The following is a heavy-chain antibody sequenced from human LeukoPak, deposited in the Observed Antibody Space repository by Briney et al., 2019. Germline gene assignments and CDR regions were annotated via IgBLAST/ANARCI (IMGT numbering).Heavy chain of an antibody. V-gene: IGHV3-21*01. Sequence: PGGSLRLSCAASGFTFSSYSMNWVRQAPGKGLEWVSSISSSSSYIYYADSVKGRFTISRDNAKNSLYLQMNSLRAEDTAVYYCACELVDCSSTSCYPQGHRDYWGQGTLVTVSS. J-gene: IGHJ4*02. CDR3: ACELVDCSSTSCYPQGHRDY. CDR2: ISSSSSYI. CDR1: GFTFSSYS. D-gene: IGHD2-2*01.